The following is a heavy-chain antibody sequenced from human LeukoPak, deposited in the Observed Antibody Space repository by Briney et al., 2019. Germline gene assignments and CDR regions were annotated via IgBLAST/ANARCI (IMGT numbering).Heavy chain of an antibody. V-gene: IGHV3-11*04. Sequence: GGSLRLSCAASGFNFSDYYMSWVRQAPGGGLEWISFFSSGDTNIKYADSVKGRFTISRDNAKNSLYLQINSLRAEDTAVYYCARNSGGYCSGGSCAYYYYYIDVWGKGTTVTVSS. J-gene: IGHJ6*03. D-gene: IGHD2-15*01. CDR2: FSSGDTNI. CDR1: GFNFSDYY. CDR3: ARNSGGYCSGGSCAYYYYYIDV.